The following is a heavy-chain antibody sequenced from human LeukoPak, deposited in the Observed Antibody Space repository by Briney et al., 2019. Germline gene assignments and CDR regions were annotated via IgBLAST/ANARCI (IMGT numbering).Heavy chain of an antibody. CDR3: ARRTGTFDY. CDR2: IYYSGTT. D-gene: IGHD4-17*01. CDR1: GGSISSSSYY. J-gene: IGHJ4*02. Sequence: PAETLSLTCTVSGGSISSSSYYWGWIRQPPGKGLEWIGSIYYSGTTYYSPSLESRVTISVDTSKNQFSLKLSSVTAADTAVYYCARRTGTFDYWGKGTLVTVSS. V-gene: IGHV4-39*01.